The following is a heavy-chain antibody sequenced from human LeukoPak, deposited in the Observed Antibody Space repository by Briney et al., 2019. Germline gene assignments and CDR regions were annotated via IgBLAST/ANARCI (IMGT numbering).Heavy chain of an antibody. CDR1: GFTVSSYY. CDR3: YGANAEH. J-gene: IGHJ1*01. V-gene: IGHV3-66*01. Sequence: GGSLRLSCAASGFTVSSYYMTWVRQAPGKGLEWVSVLYSGGNSYYADSVKGRVAISRDNSKNTVFLQMNSVRAEDTAVYYCYGANAEHWGQGTLVTVSS. CDR2: LYSGGNS. D-gene: IGHD4-23*01.